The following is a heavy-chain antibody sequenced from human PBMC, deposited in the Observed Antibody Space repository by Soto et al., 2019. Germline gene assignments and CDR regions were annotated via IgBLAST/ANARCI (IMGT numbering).Heavy chain of an antibody. D-gene: IGHD6-6*01. CDR3: VREASSSGLHLDH. V-gene: IGHV3-23*01. J-gene: IGHJ4*02. CDR2: ISGSGSST. Sequence: SXRLSCAGSGFIFRNYAMSWVRQAPGKGLEWVSFISGSGSSTYYADSVKGRFTISRGNSKNTLYLQMNSLRAEDAAVYYCVREASSSGLHLDHWGRGTLVTVYS. CDR1: GFIFRNYA.